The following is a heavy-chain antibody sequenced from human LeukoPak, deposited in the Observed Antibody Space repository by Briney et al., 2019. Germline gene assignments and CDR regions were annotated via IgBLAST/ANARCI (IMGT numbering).Heavy chain of an antibody. CDR2: IHPGDSDT. CDR3: ARHRRDRSGYYYDY. J-gene: IGHJ4*02. V-gene: IGHV5-51*01. D-gene: IGHD3-22*01. CDR1: GYSFTSYW. Sequence: GESLKISCKGSGYSFTSYWIGWVRQMPGKGLECMGIIHPGDSDTRYSPSFQGQVTISVDKSISTAYLQRSSLKASDTAMYYCARHRRDRSGYYYDYWGQGTLVTVSS.